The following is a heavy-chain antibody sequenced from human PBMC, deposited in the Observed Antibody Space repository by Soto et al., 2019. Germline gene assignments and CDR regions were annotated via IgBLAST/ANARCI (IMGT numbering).Heavy chain of an antibody. CDR3: ARPRAPLYSSSWYTY. CDR2: INAGNGNT. CDR1: GYTFTSYA. D-gene: IGHD6-13*01. Sequence: ASVKVSCKASGYTFTSYAMHWVRQAPGQRLEWMGWINAGNGNTKYSQKFQGRVTITRDTSASTAYVELSSLRSEDTAVYYCARPRAPLYSSSWYTYWGQGTLVTVSS. J-gene: IGHJ4*02. V-gene: IGHV1-3*01.